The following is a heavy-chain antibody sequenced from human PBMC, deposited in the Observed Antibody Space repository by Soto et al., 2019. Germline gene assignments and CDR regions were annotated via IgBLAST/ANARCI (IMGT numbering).Heavy chain of an antibody. J-gene: IGHJ5*02. V-gene: IGHV4-31*03. Sequence: SETLSLTCIVSGGSISSNDFYWSWIRQHPGKGLEWIGYIYYSGNTYYNPSLKSRVTILVDTSKNQFSLKVSSVTAADTAVYYCARLSGSWQSWFAPWGQGTLVTVSS. CDR2: IYYSGNT. CDR3: ARLSGSWQSWFAP. CDR1: GGSISSNDFY. D-gene: IGHD6-13*01.